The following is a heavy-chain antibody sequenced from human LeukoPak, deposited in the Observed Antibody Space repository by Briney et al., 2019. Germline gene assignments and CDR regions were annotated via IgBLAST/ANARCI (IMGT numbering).Heavy chain of an antibody. Sequence: GASVKVSCKASGGTFSSYAISWVRQAPGQGLKWMGRIIPIFGTANYAQKFQGRVTITTDESTSTAYMELSSLRSEDTAVYYCARGDGNNAFDIWGQGTMVTVSS. CDR3: ARGDGNNAFDI. CDR1: GGTFSSYA. CDR2: IIPIFGTA. D-gene: IGHD4-23*01. J-gene: IGHJ3*02. V-gene: IGHV1-69*05.